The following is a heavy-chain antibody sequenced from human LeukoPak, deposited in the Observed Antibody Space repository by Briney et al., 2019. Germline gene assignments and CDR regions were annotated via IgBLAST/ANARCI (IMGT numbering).Heavy chain of an antibody. CDR2: IYYSGST. CDR3: AQEVMEQLATI. Sequence: PSETLSLTCTVSGGSISSSSYYWGWIRQPPGKGLEWIGSIYYSGSTYYNPSLKSRVTISVDTSKNQFSLKLSSVTAADTAVYYCAQEVMEQLATIWGQGTLVTVSS. D-gene: IGHD6-6*01. CDR1: GGSISSSSYY. J-gene: IGHJ4*02. V-gene: IGHV4-39*07.